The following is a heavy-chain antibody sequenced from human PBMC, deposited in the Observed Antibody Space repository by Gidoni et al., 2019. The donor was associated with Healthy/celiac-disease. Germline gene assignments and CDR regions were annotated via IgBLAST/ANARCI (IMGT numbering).Heavy chain of an antibody. D-gene: IGHD5-18*01. CDR2: IKSKTDGGTT. CDR1: GFTFSNAW. CDR3: TTDLRGTRGYSYGYIY. J-gene: IGHJ4*02. Sequence: EVQLVESGGGLVKPGGSLRLSCAASGFTFSNAWMSWVRQAPGKGLEWVGRIKSKTDGGTTDYAAPVKGRFTISRDDSKNTLYLQMNSLKTEDTAVYYCTTDLRGTRGYSYGYIYWGQGTLVTVSS. V-gene: IGHV3-15*01.